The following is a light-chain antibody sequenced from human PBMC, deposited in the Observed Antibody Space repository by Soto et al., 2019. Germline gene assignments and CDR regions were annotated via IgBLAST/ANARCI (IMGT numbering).Light chain of an antibody. CDR3: QQYGSSPVS. J-gene: IGKJ1*01. CDR1: QSVSSSY. CDR2: GAS. V-gene: IGKV3-20*01. Sequence: EIVLTQSPGTLSLSPGERATLSCRSSQSVSSSYLAWYQQRPGQAPRLLIYGASSRATGIPDRFSGSGSGTDFTLTISRLEPEDVAVYYCQQYGSSPVSLGQGTKVDIK.